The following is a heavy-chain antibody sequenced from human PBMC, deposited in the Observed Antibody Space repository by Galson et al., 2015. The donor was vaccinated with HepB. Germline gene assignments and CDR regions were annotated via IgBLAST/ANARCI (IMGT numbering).Heavy chain of an antibody. D-gene: IGHD2-2*01. CDR1: GYTFSSYV. J-gene: IGHJ3*02. V-gene: IGHV3-23*01. CDR2: VIKSGGNT. CDR3: AKGGCSSANCEMPFDI. Sequence: SLRLSCAASGYTFSSYVMSWVRQAPGKGLEWVSSVIKSGGNTYHADSVKGRFTISRDNSKNTLYLQMTSLRAEDTAVYYCAKGGCSSANCEMPFDIWGQGTVVTVSS.